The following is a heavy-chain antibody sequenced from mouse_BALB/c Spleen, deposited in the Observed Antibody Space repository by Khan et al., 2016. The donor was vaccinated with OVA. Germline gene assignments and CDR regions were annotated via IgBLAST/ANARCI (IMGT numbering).Heavy chain of an antibody. CDR1: GYSFTGYF. Sequence: EVQLQESGPELVKPGASVKISCKASGYSFTGYFMTWVMQSHGKSLEWIGRINRHIGETSYNQKFKGKATLTVDESSRTLHMELRSLASEDSAVYYCARKNGSDFDYWGQGTTLTVSS. CDR2: INRHIGET. CDR3: ARKNGSDFDY. V-gene: IGHV1-20*02. D-gene: IGHD1-1*01. J-gene: IGHJ2*01.